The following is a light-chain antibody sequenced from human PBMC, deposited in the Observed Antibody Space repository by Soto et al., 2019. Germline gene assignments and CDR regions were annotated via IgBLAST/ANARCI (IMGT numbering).Light chain of an antibody. J-gene: IGKJ4*01. CDR2: GAA. CDR3: QQYNIWPLI. CDR1: QSVSSD. Sequence: ETQMTQSPVTLSVSPGERVTLSCRASQSVSSDLAWYQKKPGQPPRLLIYGAATRATGIPARFSGSGSGTEFTLTINSLQSEDFALYCCQQYNIWPLIFGGGTRVQIK. V-gene: IGKV3-15*01.